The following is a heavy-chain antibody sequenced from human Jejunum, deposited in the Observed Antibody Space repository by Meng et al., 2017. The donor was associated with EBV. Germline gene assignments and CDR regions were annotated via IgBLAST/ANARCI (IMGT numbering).Heavy chain of an antibody. D-gene: IGHD1-1*01. CDR2: IYNSGST. CDR3: ARNWNF. CDR1: GGSVSSGTYY. J-gene: IGHJ4*02. V-gene: IGHV4-61*01. Sequence: QVQLQESGPGLVQPSETLSPTCTVSGGSVSSGTYYWTWIRQPPGKGLEWIGYIYNSGSTNYNPSLKSRVTISLDTSKNQFSLKLSSVTAADTAMYYCARNWNFWGQGTLVTVSS.